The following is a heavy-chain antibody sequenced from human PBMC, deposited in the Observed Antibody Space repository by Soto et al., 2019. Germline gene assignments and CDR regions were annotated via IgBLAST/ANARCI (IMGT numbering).Heavy chain of an antibody. J-gene: IGHJ3*02. D-gene: IGHD2-15*01. CDR2: IYYSGST. V-gene: IGHV4-31*03. Sequence: LCLTCTVSGGSISRGGYYWGWIRQHPGKGLEWIGYIYYSGSTYYNPSLKRRVTISVDTSKNQFSLKLSSVTAADTALYYCASSSVVGAFDIWGQGTMVTVSS. CDR3: ASSSVVGAFDI. CDR1: GGSISRGGYY.